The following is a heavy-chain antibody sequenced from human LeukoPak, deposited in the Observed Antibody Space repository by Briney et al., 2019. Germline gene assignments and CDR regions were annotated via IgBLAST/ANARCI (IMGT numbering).Heavy chain of an antibody. Sequence: ASVKVSCKASGYTFTGYYMHWVRQAPGQGLEWMGWINSNSGGTNYAQKFQGRVTMTRGTSISTAYVELSRLRSEDTAVYYCARDHYVRAFDIWGQGTMVTVSS. D-gene: IGHD3-10*02. V-gene: IGHV1-2*02. J-gene: IGHJ3*02. CDR1: GYTFTGYY. CDR2: INSNSGGT. CDR3: ARDHYVRAFDI.